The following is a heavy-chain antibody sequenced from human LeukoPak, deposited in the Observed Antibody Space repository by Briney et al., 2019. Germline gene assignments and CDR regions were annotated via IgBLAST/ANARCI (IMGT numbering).Heavy chain of an antibody. CDR1: GGSISSYY. Sequence: SETLSLTCTVSGGSISSYYWSWIRQPPGKGLEWIGYIYYSGSTNYNPSLKSRVTISVDTSENQFSLKLSSVTAADTAVYYCARATYYYDSSGYYLDYWGQGTLVTVSS. V-gene: IGHV4-59*08. CDR3: ARATYYYDSSGYYLDY. J-gene: IGHJ4*02. CDR2: IYYSGST. D-gene: IGHD3-22*01.